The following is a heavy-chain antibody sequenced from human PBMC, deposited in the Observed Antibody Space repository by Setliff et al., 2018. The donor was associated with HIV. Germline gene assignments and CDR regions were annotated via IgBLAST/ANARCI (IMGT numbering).Heavy chain of an antibody. CDR2: ISVYNGNT. CDR1: GYTFISYG. J-gene: IGHJ4*02. Sequence: ASVKVSCKISGYTFISYGIHWVRQAPGQGLEWMGWISVYNGNTNYAEKFQGRVTMTTDTSTSTAYMDLRSLRADDTALYYCARVPRTGPLDYWGQGALVTVSS. CDR3: ARVPRTGPLDY. V-gene: IGHV1-18*01.